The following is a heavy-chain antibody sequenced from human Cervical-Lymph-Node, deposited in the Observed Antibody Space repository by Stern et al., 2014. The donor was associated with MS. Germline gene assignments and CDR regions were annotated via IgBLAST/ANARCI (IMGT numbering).Heavy chain of an antibody. CDR1: GYTFTSYY. CDR2: INPSGGST. CDR3: ARDLTYDSSGYPTYPDY. V-gene: IGHV1-46*01. D-gene: IGHD3-22*01. Sequence: VHLVESGAEVKKPGASVKVSCKASGYTFTSYYMHWVRQAPGQGLEWMGIINPSGGSTSYAQKFQGRVTMTRDTSTSTVYMELSSLRSEDTAVYYCARDLTYDSSGYPTYPDYWGQGTLVTVSS. J-gene: IGHJ4*02.